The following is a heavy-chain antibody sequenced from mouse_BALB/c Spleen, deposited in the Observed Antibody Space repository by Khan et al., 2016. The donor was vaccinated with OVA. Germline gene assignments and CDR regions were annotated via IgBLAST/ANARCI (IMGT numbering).Heavy chain of an antibody. J-gene: IGHJ3*01. CDR3: TRHGYAAWFTY. Sequence: VQLKESGPELMKPGASVKISCKASGYSFTSYYIPWVMQSRGQSLEWIGYVDPFSAVTTYNQKFKGMATLTVDKSSSTAYIHLSNLTSEDSAFYYSTRHGYAAWFTYWGQGTLVTVSA. D-gene: IGHD2-2*01. CDR2: VDPFSAVT. V-gene: IGHV1-31*01. CDR1: GYSFTSYY.